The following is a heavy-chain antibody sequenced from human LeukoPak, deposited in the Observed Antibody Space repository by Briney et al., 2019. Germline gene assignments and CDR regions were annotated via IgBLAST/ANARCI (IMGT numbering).Heavy chain of an antibody. CDR3: AKVGYYYDSSGYYYGENAFDI. Sequence: GRSLRLSCAASGFTFSSYGMHWVRQAPGKGLEWVAVISYDGSNKYYADSVKGRFTISRDNSKNTLYLQMNSLRAEDTAVYYCAKVGYYYDSSGYYYGENAFDIWGQGTMVTVSS. V-gene: IGHV3-30*18. J-gene: IGHJ3*02. CDR2: ISYDGSNK. D-gene: IGHD3-22*01. CDR1: GFTFSSYG.